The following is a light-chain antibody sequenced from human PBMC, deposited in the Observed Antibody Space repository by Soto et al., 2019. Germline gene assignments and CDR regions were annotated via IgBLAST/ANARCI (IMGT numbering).Light chain of an antibody. Sequence: QSALTQPASVSGSPGQSITISCTGTSSDVGGYNYVSWYQHHPGKAPKLLIYNVSDRPSGVSNRFSGSKSGNMASLIISGLQAEDEADYYCNSYTASRTLVFGGGTKLTVL. CDR1: SSDVGGYNY. CDR3: NSYTASRTLV. V-gene: IGLV2-14*03. J-gene: IGLJ2*01. CDR2: NVS.